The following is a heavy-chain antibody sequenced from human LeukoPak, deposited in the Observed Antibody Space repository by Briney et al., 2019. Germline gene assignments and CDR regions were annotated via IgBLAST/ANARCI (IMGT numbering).Heavy chain of an antibody. Sequence: SETLSLTCSVSGASISSPSYYWGWIRQPPGKGLESIGNIYYIGTTYYSPSLKSRITISVDISKNQFSLKLTSVTAADTAVYYCARHGDYNNYVGPDNPFDYWGQGTLVTVSS. J-gene: IGHJ4*02. D-gene: IGHD4-4*01. CDR1: GASISSPSYY. CDR2: IYYIGTT. CDR3: ARHGDYNNYVGPDNPFDY. V-gene: IGHV4-39*01.